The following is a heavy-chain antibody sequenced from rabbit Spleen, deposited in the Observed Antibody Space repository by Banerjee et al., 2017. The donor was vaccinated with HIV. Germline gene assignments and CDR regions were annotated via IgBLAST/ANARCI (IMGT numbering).Heavy chain of an antibody. Sequence: QSLEESGGDLVKPGASLTLTCTASGFSFGSNYYMCWVRQAPGKGLEWIACIASGNSGYTYYATWATGRFTCSKTSSTTVTLQMTSLTAAGTATYFCARDTGSSFSSYGMDLWGPGTLVTVS. CDR3: ARDTGSSFSSYGMDL. CDR2: IASGNSGYT. J-gene: IGHJ6*01. CDR1: GFSFGSNYY. V-gene: IGHV1S40*01. D-gene: IGHD8-1*01.